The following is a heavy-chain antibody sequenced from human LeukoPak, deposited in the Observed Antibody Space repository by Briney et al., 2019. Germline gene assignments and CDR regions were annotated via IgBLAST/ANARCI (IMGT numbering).Heavy chain of an antibody. J-gene: IGHJ4*02. V-gene: IGHV1-18*01. CDR3: ARDQRDSSGYYYESTDY. Sequence: ASVKVSCKASGYTFTSYGIIWVRQAPGQELEWMGWISAYNGNTNYAQKLQGRVTMTTDTSTSTAYMELRSLRSDDTAVYYCARDQRDSSGYYYESTDYWGQGTLVTVSS. CDR1: GYTFTSYG. CDR2: ISAYNGNT. D-gene: IGHD3-22*01.